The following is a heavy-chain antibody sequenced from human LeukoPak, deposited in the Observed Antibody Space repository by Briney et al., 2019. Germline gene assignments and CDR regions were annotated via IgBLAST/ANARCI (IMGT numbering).Heavy chain of an antibody. CDR3: ASPGGRRITMVRGVHFDY. CDR1: GGSISSSSYY. V-gene: IGHV4-39*07. D-gene: IGHD3-10*01. J-gene: IGHJ4*02. Sequence: SETLSLTCTVSGGSISSSSYYWGWIRQPPGKGLEWIGSIYYSGSTYYNPSLKSRVTISVDTSKNQFSLKLSSVTAADTAVYYCASPGGRRITMVRGVHFDYWGQGTLVTVSS. CDR2: IYYSGST.